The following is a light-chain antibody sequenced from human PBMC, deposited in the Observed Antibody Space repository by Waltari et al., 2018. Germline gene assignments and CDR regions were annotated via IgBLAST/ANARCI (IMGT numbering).Light chain of an antibody. CDR1: SGPSSNI. J-gene: IGLJ3*02. CDR2: VNSDGSH. Sequence: QLVVTQSPSASASLGASVKLTCTLSSGPSSNIIAWLQQQPAKGPRYLMKVNSDGSHSRGDESPDRFSGSSSGAERYLTISSLQAEDEADYYCQTGGHGTWVFGGGTKLTVL. V-gene: IGLV4-69*01. CDR3: QTGGHGTWV.